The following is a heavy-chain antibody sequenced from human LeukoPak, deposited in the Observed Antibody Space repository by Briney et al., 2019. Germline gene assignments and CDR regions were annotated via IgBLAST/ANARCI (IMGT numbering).Heavy chain of an antibody. Sequence: PSETLFLTCTVSGGSITNYYWSWIRQPPGKGVEWIGYIHYSEGTRYNPSLKSRVTISVDTTKNQFSLKLSSVTAADTAVYYCAGQYYYYSIDSWGQGTLVTVSS. CDR1: GGSITNYY. CDR3: AGQYYYYSIDS. J-gene: IGHJ4*02. V-gene: IGHV4-59*08. D-gene: IGHD3-22*01. CDR2: IHYSEGT.